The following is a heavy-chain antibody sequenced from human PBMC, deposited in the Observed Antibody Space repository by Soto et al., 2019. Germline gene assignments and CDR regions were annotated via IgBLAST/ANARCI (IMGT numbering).Heavy chain of an antibody. CDR1: GFSFSDYG. Sequence: QVHLVESGGGVVQPGKSLRVSCAASGFSFSDYGMHWVRQVPGKGLEWVAVIWYDGTKKYYADSVKGRFTISRDNSKQVLYLQMDSLRAEDTAVYFCAYEGIAGTPWGQGTLVTVSS. CDR2: IWYDGTKK. CDR3: AYEGIAGTP. V-gene: IGHV3-33*03. D-gene: IGHD1-20*01. J-gene: IGHJ4*02.